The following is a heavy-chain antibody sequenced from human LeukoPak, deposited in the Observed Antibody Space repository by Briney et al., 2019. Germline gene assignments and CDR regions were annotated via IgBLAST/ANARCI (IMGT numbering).Heavy chain of an antibody. Sequence: KAGGSLRLSCAASGFSFSTYWMGWVRQTPGKGLEWVGHVKPDGSEQYYVDSVKGRLTISRDNAKNSLYLQMSSLKAEDAAVYYCVRYYYESNGLYYFDYWGQGTLVTVSS. V-gene: IGHV3-7*03. CDR2: VKPDGSEQ. D-gene: IGHD3-22*01. CDR1: GFSFSTYW. CDR3: VRYYYESNGLYYFDY. J-gene: IGHJ4*02.